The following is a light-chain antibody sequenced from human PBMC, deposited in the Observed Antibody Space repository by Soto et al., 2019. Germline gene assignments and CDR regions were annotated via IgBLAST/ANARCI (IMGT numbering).Light chain of an antibody. CDR2: GAS. CDR3: QQANSFPLK. J-gene: IGKJ1*01. V-gene: IGKV3-20*01. Sequence: DIVLTQSPGTLYLSPGERATLSCRASQSVSSGYLAWYQQRPGQAPRLLIYGASTRATGIPDRFSGSGSGTDFTLTISRLEPEDFATYYCQQANSFPLKFGQGTKVEIK. CDR1: QSVSSGY.